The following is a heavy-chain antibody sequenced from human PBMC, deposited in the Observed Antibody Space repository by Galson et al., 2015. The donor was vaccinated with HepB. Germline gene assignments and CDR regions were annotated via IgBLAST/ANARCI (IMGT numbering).Heavy chain of an antibody. CDR2: TSGSIGST. CDR1: GFIFSHYA. Sequence: SLRLSCAASGFIFSHYAMSWVRQVPGKGLEWVSTTSGSIGSTYYADSVKGRFTISRDNSQSTLYLHMNSLRVEDTAVYYCVSSGGYNYWEDDFDYWGQGTLVTVSS. V-gene: IGHV3-23*01. D-gene: IGHD5-24*01. J-gene: IGHJ4*02. CDR3: VSSGGYNYWEDDFDY.